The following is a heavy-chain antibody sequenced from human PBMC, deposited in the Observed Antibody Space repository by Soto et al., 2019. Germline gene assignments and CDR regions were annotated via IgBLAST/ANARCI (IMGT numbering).Heavy chain of an antibody. CDR3: VRPDFYCSGGTCYGFDS. CDR2: ISNSGSHT. J-gene: IGHJ4*02. D-gene: IGHD2-15*01. Sequence: GGSLRLSCAASELTFTDYYMSWIRQAPGRGLEWISYISNSGSHTSYADSVKGRFTISRDNAKNSLYLQMNSLRAEDTAIYYCVRPDFYCSGGTCYGFDSWGQGAPVTVSS. CDR1: ELTFTDYY. V-gene: IGHV3-11*01.